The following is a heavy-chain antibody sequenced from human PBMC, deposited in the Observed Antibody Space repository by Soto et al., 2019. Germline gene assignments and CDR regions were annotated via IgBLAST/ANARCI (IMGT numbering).Heavy chain of an antibody. CDR1: GFTFEDYA. J-gene: IGHJ5*02. CDR3: ARDEVLVKPAAFTLDP. CDR2: LTWNSGNM. Sequence: GGSLRLSCAASGFTFEDYAMHWVRQAPGKGLEWVSGLTWNSGNMGYADSVKGRFTISRDNAGNSLYLQMNSLRAEDTAVYYCARDEVLVKPAAFTLDPWGQGVLVTVSS. D-gene: IGHD2-2*01. V-gene: IGHV3-9*01.